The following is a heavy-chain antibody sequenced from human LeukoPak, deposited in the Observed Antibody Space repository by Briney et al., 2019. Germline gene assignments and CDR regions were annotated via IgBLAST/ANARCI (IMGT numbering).Heavy chain of an antibody. CDR2: ISGTDNTI. J-gene: IGHJ4*02. CDR3: AKRSSTSSGYFDF. Sequence: PGGSLRLSCAASGFTFSDYYMSWIRQAPGKGLEWVSYISGTDNTIYYADSVKGRFTISRDNSKNTIYLQMNSLRAEDTAIYYCAKRSSTSSGYFDFWGRGTLVTVSS. V-gene: IGHV3-11*01. D-gene: IGHD3-22*01. CDR1: GFTFSDYY.